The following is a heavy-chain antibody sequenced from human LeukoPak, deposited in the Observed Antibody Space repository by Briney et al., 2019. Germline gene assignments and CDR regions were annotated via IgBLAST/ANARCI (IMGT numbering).Heavy chain of an antibody. J-gene: IGHJ4*02. CDR1: GGSISSGDYY. CDR3: ARDLLGYGNFDY. V-gene: IGHV4-31*03. Sequence: SQTLSLTCTVSGGSISSGDYYWSWIRQHPGKGLEWIGYIYYSGTTYYNPSLNSRVTISVDTSEHQFSLKLSSVTAADTAVYYCARDLLGYGNFDYWGQGTLVTVSS. D-gene: IGHD5-12*01. CDR2: IYYSGTT.